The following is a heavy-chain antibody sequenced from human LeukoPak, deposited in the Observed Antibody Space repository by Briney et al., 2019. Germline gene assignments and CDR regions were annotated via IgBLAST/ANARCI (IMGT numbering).Heavy chain of an antibody. CDR1: GFTFSSYA. Sequence: GRSLRLSCTASGFTFSSYAMHWVRQAPGKGLEWVAVISYDGSNKYYADSVKGRFTISRDNSKNTLYLQMNSLRAEDTAVYYCARSQPWAPYYFDYWGQGTLVTVSS. V-gene: IGHV3-30-3*01. CDR3: ARSQPWAPYYFDY. J-gene: IGHJ4*02. CDR2: ISYDGSNK. D-gene: IGHD2-2*01.